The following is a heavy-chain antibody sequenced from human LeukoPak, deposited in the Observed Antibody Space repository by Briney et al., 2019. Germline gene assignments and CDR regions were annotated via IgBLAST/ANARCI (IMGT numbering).Heavy chain of an antibody. Sequence: ASVKVSCKASGYTFPSYFMHWVRQAPGQGLEWVGWISAYNGNTNYAQKLQGRVTMTTDTSTSTAYMELRSLRSDDTAVYYCARRSGRAFYFDYWGQGTLVTVSS. D-gene: IGHD5-12*01. V-gene: IGHV1-18*04. CDR1: GYTFPSYF. J-gene: IGHJ4*02. CDR2: ISAYNGNT. CDR3: ARRSGRAFYFDY.